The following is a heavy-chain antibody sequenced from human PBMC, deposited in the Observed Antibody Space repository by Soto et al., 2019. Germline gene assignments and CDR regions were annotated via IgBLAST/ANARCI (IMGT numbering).Heavy chain of an antibody. CDR1: GFTFSSYA. Sequence: GGSLRLSCAASGFTFSSYAMSWVRQAQGKGLEWVSAISGSGGSTYYADSVKGLFTTSRDNSKNTLYLQMNSLRAEDTAVYYCAKEMPTYYDYIWGSYRPTPLNAFDIWGQGTMVTVSS. CDR3: AKEMPTYYDYIWGSYRPTPLNAFDI. D-gene: IGHD3-16*02. V-gene: IGHV3-23*01. J-gene: IGHJ3*02. CDR2: ISGSGGST.